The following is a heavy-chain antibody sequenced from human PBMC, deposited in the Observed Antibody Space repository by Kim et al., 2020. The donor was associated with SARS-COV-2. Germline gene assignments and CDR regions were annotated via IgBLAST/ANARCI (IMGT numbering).Heavy chain of an antibody. D-gene: IGHD3-10*01. V-gene: IGHV7-4-1*02. Sequence: AQGFTGRFVFSLDTSVSTAYLQISSLKAEDTAVYYCARSVRGVTINWFDPWGQGTLVTVSS. CDR3: ARSVRGVTINWFDP. J-gene: IGHJ5*02.